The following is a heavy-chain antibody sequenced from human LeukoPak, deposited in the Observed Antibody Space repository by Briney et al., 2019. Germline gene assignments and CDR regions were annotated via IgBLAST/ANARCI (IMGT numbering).Heavy chain of an antibody. CDR2: IYYSGST. D-gene: IGHD5-18*01. J-gene: IGHJ4*02. CDR1: GGSISSYY. V-gene: IGHV4-59*08. CDR3: ARHEGYSYAFAY. Sequence: SETLSLTCTVSGGSISSYYWSWIRQPPGKGLEWVGYIYYSGSTNYNPSLKSRLTISADTSKNQFSLKLSSVTAADTAVYFCARHEGYSYAFAYWGQGTLVTVSS.